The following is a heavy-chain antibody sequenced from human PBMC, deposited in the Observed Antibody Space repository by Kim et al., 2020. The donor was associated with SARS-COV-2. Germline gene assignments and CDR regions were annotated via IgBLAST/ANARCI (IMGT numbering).Heavy chain of an antibody. Sequence: YADAVQGRFTISRDNSKNARKLKMNSLRAEDTALYYCAKVTTITAPFYDYWGQGTLVTVSS. CDR3: AKVTTITAPFYDY. D-gene: IGHD4-4*01. J-gene: IGHJ4*02. V-gene: IGHV3-23*01.